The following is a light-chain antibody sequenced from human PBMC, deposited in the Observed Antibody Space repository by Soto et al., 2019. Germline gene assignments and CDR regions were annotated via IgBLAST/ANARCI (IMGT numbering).Light chain of an antibody. CDR2: EVS. Sequence: QSVLTQPASVSGSPGQSITISCTGTSSDVGGYYYVSRYQQHPGKAPQLMIYEVSHRPSGVSNRFSGSKSGNTASLTISGLQAEDEADYYCSSYTGSNTPHVVFGGGTKLTVL. CDR3: SSYTGSNTPHVV. J-gene: IGLJ2*01. CDR1: SSDVGGYYY. V-gene: IGLV2-14*01.